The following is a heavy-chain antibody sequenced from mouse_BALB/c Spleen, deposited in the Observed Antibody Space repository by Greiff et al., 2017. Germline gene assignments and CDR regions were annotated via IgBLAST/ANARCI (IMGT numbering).Heavy chain of an antibody. V-gene: IGHV5-9-3*01. CDR3: AREGNYGNYVLAY. D-gene: IGHD2-1*01. J-gene: IGHJ3*01. Sequence: EVKLMESGGGLVKPGGSLKLSCAASGFTFSSYAMSWVRQTPEKRLEWVATISSGGSYTYYPDSVKGRFTISRDNAKNTLYLQMSSLRSEDTAMYYCAREGNYGNYVLAYWGQGTLVTVSA. CDR2: ISSGGSYT. CDR1: GFTFSSYA.